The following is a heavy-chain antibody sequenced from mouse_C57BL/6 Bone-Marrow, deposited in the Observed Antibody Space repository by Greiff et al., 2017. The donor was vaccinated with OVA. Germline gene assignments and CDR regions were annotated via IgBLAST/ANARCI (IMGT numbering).Heavy chain of an antibody. CDR1: GFTFSSYA. CDR2: ISDGGSYT. D-gene: IGHD2-1*01. V-gene: IGHV5-4*01. Sequence: EVHLVESGGGLVKPGGSLKLSCAASGFTFSSYAMSWVRQTPEKRLEWVATISDGGSYTYYPDNVKGRFTISRDNAKNNLYLQMSHLKSEDTAMYYCARGGNYERTWFAYWGQGTLVTVSA. J-gene: IGHJ3*01. CDR3: ARGGNYERTWFAY.